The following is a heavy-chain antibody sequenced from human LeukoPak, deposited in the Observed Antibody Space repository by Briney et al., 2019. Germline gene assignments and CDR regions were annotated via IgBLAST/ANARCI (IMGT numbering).Heavy chain of an antibody. V-gene: IGHV4-59*01. CDR1: GASISRYY. CDR2: IYYSGST. D-gene: IGHD2-2*01. J-gene: IGHJ4*02. Sequence: PSETLSLTCTVSGASISRYYWGWIRQSPGKGLEWIGYIYYSGSTNYNPSVKSRVAMSLDTSKSQFSLSLRSVTAADTALYYCAGGGYCSCRNCFAPLFDWWGQGTLVTVSS. CDR3: AGGGYCSCRNCFAPLFDW.